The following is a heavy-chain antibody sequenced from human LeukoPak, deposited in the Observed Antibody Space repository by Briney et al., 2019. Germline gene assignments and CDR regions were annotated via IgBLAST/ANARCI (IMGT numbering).Heavy chain of an antibody. J-gene: IGHJ4*02. CDR1: GYTFTSYA. CDR3: AREEGGFGELLSPVGIDY. D-gene: IGHD3-10*01. CDR2: INAGNGNT. Sequence: ASVTVSCKASGYTFTSYAMHWVRQAPGQRLEWMGWINAGNGNTKYSQKFQGRVTITRDTSASTAYMELSSLRSEDTAVYYCAREEGGFGELLSPVGIDYWGQGTLVTVSS. V-gene: IGHV1-3*01.